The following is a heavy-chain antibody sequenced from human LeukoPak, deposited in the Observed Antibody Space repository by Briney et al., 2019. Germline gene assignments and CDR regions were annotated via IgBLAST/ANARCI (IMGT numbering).Heavy chain of an antibody. V-gene: IGHV3-66*01. CDR3: AREVRNYDFWSGSRDYYYYYYMDV. D-gene: IGHD3-3*01. CDR2: IYSGGST. CDR1: EFSVGSNY. Sequence: GGSLRLSCAASEFSVGSNYMTWVRQAPGKGLEWVSLIYSGGSTYYADSVKGRFTISRDNSKNTLYLQMNSLRAEDTAVYYCAREVRNYDFWSGSRDYYYYYYMDVWGKGTTVTVSS. J-gene: IGHJ6*03.